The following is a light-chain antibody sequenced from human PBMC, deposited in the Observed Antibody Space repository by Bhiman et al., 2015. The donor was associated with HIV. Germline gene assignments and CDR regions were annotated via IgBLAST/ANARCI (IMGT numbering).Light chain of an antibody. Sequence: QSALTQPRSVSGSPGQSVTISCTGTSSDVGGYNHVSWYQLHPGKGPKLMIYDVTQRPSGIPDRFSGSSSGNTASLTITGAQAEDEADYYCNSRDSSGNHYVFGTGTKVTVL. CDR2: DVT. CDR1: SSDVGGYNH. V-gene: IGLV2-11*01. CDR3: NSRDSSGNHYV. J-gene: IGLJ1*01.